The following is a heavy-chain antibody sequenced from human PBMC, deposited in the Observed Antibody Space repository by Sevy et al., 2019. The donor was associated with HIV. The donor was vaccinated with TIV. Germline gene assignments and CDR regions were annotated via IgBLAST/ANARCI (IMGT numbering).Heavy chain of an antibody. V-gene: IGHV4-39*01. J-gene: IGHJ6*03. D-gene: IGHD5-12*01. CDR1: GGSISSSDHY. CDR3: ARRDGYNLGYYYMDV. CDR2: IYYSGRT. Sequence: TLSRTCSVSGGSISSSDHYWDWIRQPPGKGLEWIGSIYYSGRTYYNPSLKSRVTISVCTSKSQFSLKLSSVTAADTAVYYCARRDGYNLGYYYMDVWGKGTTVTVSS.